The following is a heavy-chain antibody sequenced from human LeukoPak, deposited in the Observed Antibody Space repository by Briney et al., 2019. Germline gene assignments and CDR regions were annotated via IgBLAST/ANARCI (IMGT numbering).Heavy chain of an antibody. CDR1: GGSLSGYY. J-gene: IGHJ4*02. CDR3: ARGGSMITFGGVIVQYYFDY. Sequence: SETLSLTCAVYGGSLSGYYWSWIRQPPGKGLEWIGEINHSGSTNYNPSLKSRVTMSVDTSKNQFSLKLSSVTAADTAVYYCARGGSMITFGGVIVQYYFDYWGQGTLVTVSS. CDR2: INHSGST. D-gene: IGHD3-16*02. V-gene: IGHV4-34*01.